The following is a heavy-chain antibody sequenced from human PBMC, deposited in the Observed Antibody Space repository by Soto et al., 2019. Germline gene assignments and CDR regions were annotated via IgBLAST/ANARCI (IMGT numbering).Heavy chain of an antibody. CDR2: ISYDGSNK. J-gene: IGHJ4*02. V-gene: IGHV3-30-3*01. CDR3: ARAGYGDYYFDY. D-gene: IGHD4-17*01. CDR1: GFTFSSYA. Sequence: GGSLRLSCAASGFTFSSYAMHWVRQAPGKGLEWVAVISYDGSNKYYADSVKGRFTISRDNSKNTLYLQMNSLRAEDTAVYYCARAGYGDYYFDYWGQGTLVTVSS.